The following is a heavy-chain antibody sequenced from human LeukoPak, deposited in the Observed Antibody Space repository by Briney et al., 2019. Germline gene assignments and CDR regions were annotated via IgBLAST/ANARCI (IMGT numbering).Heavy chain of an antibody. V-gene: IGHV3-30*18. CDR3: AKLAYCGGDCYSPGPFQH. CDR2: ISYDGSNK. J-gene: IGHJ1*01. CDR1: GFTFSSYG. Sequence: PGGSLRLSCAASGFTFSSYGMHWVRQAPGKGLEWVAVISYDGSNKYYADSVKGRFTISRDNSKNTLYLLMNSLRAEDTAVYYCAKLAYCGGDCYSPGPFQHWGQGTLVTVSS. D-gene: IGHD2-21*02.